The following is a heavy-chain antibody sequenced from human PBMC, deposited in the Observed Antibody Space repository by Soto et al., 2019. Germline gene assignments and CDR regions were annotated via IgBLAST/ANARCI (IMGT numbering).Heavy chain of an antibody. CDR1: GFTFSDYW. D-gene: IGHD3-22*01. CDR3: ARGYYYDSSGYPDY. Sequence: AGGSLRLSCAASGFTFSDYWMTWVRQAPGKGLEWVANIKQAGSEKYYVDSVKGRFTISTDSAKNSLYLQMNSLRAEDTAIYYCARGYYYDSSGYPDYWGQGTLVTVSS. J-gene: IGHJ4*02. CDR2: IKQAGSEK. V-gene: IGHV3-7*03.